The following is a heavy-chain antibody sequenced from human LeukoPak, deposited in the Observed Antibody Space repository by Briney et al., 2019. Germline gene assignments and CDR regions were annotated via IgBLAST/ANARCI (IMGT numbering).Heavy chain of an antibody. CDR2: INAGNGNT. J-gene: IGHJ4*02. CDR3: ARAQQWHQFDY. CDR1: GYTLTELS. Sequence: ASVKVSCKVSGYTLTELSMHWVRQAPGQRLEWMGWINAGNGNTKYSQKFQGRVTITRDTSASTAYMEPSSLRSEDTAVYYCARAQQWHQFDYWGQGTLVTVSS. V-gene: IGHV1-3*01. D-gene: IGHD6-19*01.